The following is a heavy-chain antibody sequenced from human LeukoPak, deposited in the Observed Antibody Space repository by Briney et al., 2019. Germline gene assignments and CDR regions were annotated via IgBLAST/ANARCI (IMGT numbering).Heavy chain of an antibody. CDR3: ARDSSGWEFDY. D-gene: IGHD6-19*01. CDR1: GFTFSSYS. V-gene: IGHV3-21*01. J-gene: IGHJ4*02. CDR2: ISSSSSYI. Sequence: PGGSLRLSCAASGFTFSSYSMNWVRQAPGKGLEWVSSISSSSSYIYYADSVKSRFTISRDNAKNSLYLQMNSLRAEDTAVYHCARDSSGWEFDYWGQGTLVTVSS.